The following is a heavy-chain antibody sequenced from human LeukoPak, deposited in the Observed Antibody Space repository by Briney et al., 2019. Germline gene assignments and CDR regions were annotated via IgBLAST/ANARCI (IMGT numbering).Heavy chain of an antibody. CDR1: GFTFSSYA. V-gene: IGHV3-64*01. Sequence: GGSLRLSCAASGFTFSSYAMHWVRQAPGKGLEYVSAISSNGGSTYYANSVKGRFTISRDNSKNTLYLQMGSLRAEDMAVYYCARVRGKGGYSYVSYGMDVWGQGTTVTVSS. J-gene: IGHJ6*02. CDR3: ARVRGKGGYSYVSYGMDV. CDR2: ISSNGGST. D-gene: IGHD5-18*01.